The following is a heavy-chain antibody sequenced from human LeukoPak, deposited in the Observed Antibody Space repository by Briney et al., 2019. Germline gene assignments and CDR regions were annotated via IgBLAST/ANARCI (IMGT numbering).Heavy chain of an antibody. J-gene: IGHJ6*03. CDR1: GGTFSSYA. Sequence: GSSVKVSCKASGGTFSSYAISWVRHAPGQGLEWMGGIIPIFGTANYAQKFQGRVTITTDESTSTAYMELSSLRSEDTAVYYCPRDLAAVAGTGYYYYMDVWGNRTTVTVSS. D-gene: IGHD6-19*01. CDR2: IIPIFGTA. CDR3: PRDLAAVAGTGYYYYMDV. V-gene: IGHV1-69*05.